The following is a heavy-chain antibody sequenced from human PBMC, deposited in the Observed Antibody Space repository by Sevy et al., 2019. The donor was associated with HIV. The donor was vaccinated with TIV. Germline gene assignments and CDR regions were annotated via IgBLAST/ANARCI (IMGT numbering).Heavy chain of an antibody. CDR2: ISYDANNK. Sequence: GGSLRLSCAASGFTFSNYALHWVRQAPGKGLEWVAIISYDANNKYYEDSVKGRFTISRDNSKNTVYLQMKSLRVEDTAVYYWAREAAEGAYSSSCFSNWFDPWGQGTLVTVSS. J-gene: IGHJ5*02. CDR3: AREAAEGAYSSSCFSNWFDP. CDR1: GFTFSNYA. D-gene: IGHD6-13*01. V-gene: IGHV3-30*04.